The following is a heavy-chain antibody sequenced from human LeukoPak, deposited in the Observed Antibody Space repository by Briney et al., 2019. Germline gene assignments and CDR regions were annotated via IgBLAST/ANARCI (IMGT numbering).Heavy chain of an antibody. D-gene: IGHD3-22*01. CDR1: GFTFSTHE. CDR2: ITGSGTTI. J-gene: IGHJ3*02. V-gene: IGHV3-48*03. CDR3: ARGGNIGYDYNAFDI. Sequence: GGSLRLSSAASGFTFSTHEMNWVRQAPGKGLEWVSYITGSGTTIYYADSVKGRFTISRDNAKNSLYLQMNSLRDEGTAVYYCARGGNIGYDYNAFDIWGQGAMVTVSS.